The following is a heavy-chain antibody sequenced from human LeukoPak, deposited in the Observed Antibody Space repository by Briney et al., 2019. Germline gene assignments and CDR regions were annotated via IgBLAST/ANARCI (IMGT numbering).Heavy chain of an antibody. D-gene: IGHD5/OR15-5a*01. J-gene: IGHJ4*02. CDR3: AGYGVYPY. CDR2: FGISGTI. V-gene: IGHV3-48*01. Sequence: GGSLRLSCTASGFAVNTYDMHWVRQAPGEGPQWIAYFGISGTIYYADSVRGRFTISRDSAKNSLYLQMNGLRVDDTAIYYCAGYGVYPYWGQGTPVTVSS. CDR1: GFAVNTYD.